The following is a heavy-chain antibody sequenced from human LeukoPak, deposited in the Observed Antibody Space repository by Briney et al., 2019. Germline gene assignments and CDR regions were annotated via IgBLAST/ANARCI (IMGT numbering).Heavy chain of an antibody. J-gene: IGHJ4*02. CDR3: ARGLNIEYFFDY. V-gene: IGHV4-34*01. CDR1: GGSFRAYY. CDR2: INYDGST. D-gene: IGHD5-12*01. Sequence: SETLSLTCTVYGGSFRAYYWSWIRQPPGKGLEWIGEINYDGSTSYNPSLKSRVTISVDTSKKQAFLKLGSVTAADTAMYYCARGLNIEYFFDYWGQGSLVTVSS.